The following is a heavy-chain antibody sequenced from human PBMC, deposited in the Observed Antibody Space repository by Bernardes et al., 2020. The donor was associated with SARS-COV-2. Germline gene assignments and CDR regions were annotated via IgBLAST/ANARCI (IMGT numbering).Heavy chain of an antibody. V-gene: IGHV1-2*04. D-gene: IGHD3-10*01. J-gene: IGHJ4*02. Sequence: ASVKVSCKASGYTFTGYYMHWVRQAPGQGLEWMGWINPNSGGTNYAQKFQGWVTMTRDTSISTAYMELSRLRYDDTAVYYCARNMYYYGSGPFDYWGQGTLVTVSS. CDR3: ARNMYYYGSGPFDY. CDR1: GYTFTGYY. CDR2: INPNSGGT.